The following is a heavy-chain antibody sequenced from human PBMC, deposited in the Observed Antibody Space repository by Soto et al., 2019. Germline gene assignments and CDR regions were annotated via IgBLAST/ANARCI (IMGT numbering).Heavy chain of an antibody. J-gene: IGHJ5*02. CDR2: INAGNGNT. CDR1: GYTFASYA. Sequence: ASVKVSCKASGYTFASYAMHWVRQAPGQRLEWMGWINAGNGNTKYSQNFQDRVTITRDTSASTAYMELSSLRSEDTAVYYCARGRGHYGSGNYTSRLNWFDPWG. D-gene: IGHD3-10*01. V-gene: IGHV1-3*01. CDR3: ARGRGHYGSGNYTSRLNWFDP.